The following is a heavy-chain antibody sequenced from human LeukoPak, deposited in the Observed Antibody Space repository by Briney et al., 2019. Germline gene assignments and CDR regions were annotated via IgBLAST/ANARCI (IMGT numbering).Heavy chain of an antibody. V-gene: IGHV4-34*01. CDR1: DGSITAYY. Sequence: SKTLSLTCSVYDGSITAYYWSWIRQPPGKGLEWIGEINHSRGTKYNPSLESRVTILLDASKNEFSLNLNSVTAADTAVYYCAREDYYFDSWGQGTLVTVSS. J-gene: IGHJ4*02. CDR3: AREDYYFDS. CDR2: INHSRGT.